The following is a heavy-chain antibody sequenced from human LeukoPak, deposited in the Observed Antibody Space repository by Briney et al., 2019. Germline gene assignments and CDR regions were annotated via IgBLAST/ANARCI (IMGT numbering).Heavy chain of an antibody. CDR3: VKDRRSRCGTDCLDY. D-gene: IGHD2-21*02. J-gene: IGHJ4*02. CDR1: GFTFSNYG. V-gene: IGHV3-23*01. Sequence: GGSLRLSCAASGFTFSNYGMSWVRQAPGKGLEWVSVIRGSGGGTYYADSVKGRFTISRDNSKNTVYLQMNSLRAEDTAVYYCVKDRRSRCGTDCLDYWGQGTLVTVSS. CDR2: IRGSGGGT.